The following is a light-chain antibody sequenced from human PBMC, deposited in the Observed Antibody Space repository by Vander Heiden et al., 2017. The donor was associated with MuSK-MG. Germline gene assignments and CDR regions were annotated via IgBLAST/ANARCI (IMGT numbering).Light chain of an antibody. V-gene: IGLV2-8*01. J-gene: IGLJ2*01. CDR2: EVN. CDR3: SSYGASIDFVI. CDR1: SSDVGGYNY. Sequence: QSAHTQPRRVTGKPGQSVTISCTGTSSDVGGYNYVSWYQQHPGKAPQLMFYEVNKRPSGVPDRFSGSNFGYTASVTVSGLLVEDEDDYYFSSYGASIDFVIFGGGTKLTVL.